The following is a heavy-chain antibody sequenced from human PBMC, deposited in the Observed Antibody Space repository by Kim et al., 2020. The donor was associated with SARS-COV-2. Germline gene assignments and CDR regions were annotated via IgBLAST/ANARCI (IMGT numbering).Heavy chain of an antibody. Sequence: GGSLRLSCAASGFTFSSYSMNWVRQAPGKGLEWVSSISSSSSYIYYADSVKGRFTISRDNAKNSLYLQMNSLRAEDTAVYYCARDKPPKDYDYVWGSYRHGFDYWGQGTLVTVSS. J-gene: IGHJ4*02. CDR3: ARDKPPKDYDYVWGSYRHGFDY. D-gene: IGHD3-16*02. CDR2: ISSSSSYI. CDR1: GFTFSSYS. V-gene: IGHV3-21*01.